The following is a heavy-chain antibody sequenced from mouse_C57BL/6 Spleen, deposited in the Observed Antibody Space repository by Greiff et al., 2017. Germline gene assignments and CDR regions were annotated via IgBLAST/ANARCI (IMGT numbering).Heavy chain of an antibody. Sequence: QVQLQQSGAELARPGASVKLSCKASGYTFTSYGISWVKQRTGQGLEWIGEIYPRSGNTYYNEKFKGKATLTADKSSSTAYMELRSLTSEDSAVYFCARGKVSTMVTKYFDVWGTGTTVTVSS. CDR3: ARGKVSTMVTKYFDV. D-gene: IGHD2-2*01. CDR1: GYTFTSYG. CDR2: IYPRSGNT. J-gene: IGHJ1*03. V-gene: IGHV1-81*01.